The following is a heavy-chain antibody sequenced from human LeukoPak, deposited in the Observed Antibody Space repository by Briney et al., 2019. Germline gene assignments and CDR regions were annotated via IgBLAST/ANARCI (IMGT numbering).Heavy chain of an antibody. CDR1: GGSISSSNW. Sequence: SETLSLTCAVSGGSISSSNWWSWVRQPPGKGLEWIGEIYHSGSTNYNPSLKSRVTISVDKSKNQFSLKLCSVTAADTAVYYCARDGDGYNYYFDYWGQGTLVTVSS. CDR3: ARDGDGYNYYFDY. V-gene: IGHV4-4*02. J-gene: IGHJ4*02. D-gene: IGHD5-24*01. CDR2: IYHSGST.